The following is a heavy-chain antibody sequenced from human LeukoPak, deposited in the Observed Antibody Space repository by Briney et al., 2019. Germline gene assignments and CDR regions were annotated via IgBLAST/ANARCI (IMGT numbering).Heavy chain of an antibody. D-gene: IGHD2-2*01. Sequence: GSLRLSCAASGFTFSSYWMSWVRQAPGKGLEWVANIKQDGSEKYYVDSVKGRFTISRDNAKNSLYLQMNSLRAEDTAVYYCARTLGVVVVPAATFDYWGQGTLVTVSS. V-gene: IGHV3-7*01. CDR1: GFTFSSYW. CDR2: IKQDGSEK. J-gene: IGHJ4*02. CDR3: ARTLGVVVVPAATFDY.